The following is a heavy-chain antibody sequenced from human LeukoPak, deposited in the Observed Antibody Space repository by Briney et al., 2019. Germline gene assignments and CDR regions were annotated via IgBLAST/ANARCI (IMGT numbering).Heavy chain of an antibody. V-gene: IGHV3-23*01. CDR3: AKEPYGVPAAIDY. CDR1: GFTFSSYA. CDR2: VSGSGGST. J-gene: IGHJ4*02. D-gene: IGHD2-2*02. Sequence: GGSLGLSCAASGFTFSSYAMSWVRQAPGKGLEWVSAVSGSGGSTYYADSVKGRFTISRDNSKNTLYLQMNSLRAEDTAVYYCAKEPYGVPAAIDYWGQGTLVTVSS.